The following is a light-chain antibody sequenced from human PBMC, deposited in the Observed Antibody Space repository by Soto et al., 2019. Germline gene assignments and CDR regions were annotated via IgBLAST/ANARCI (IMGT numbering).Light chain of an antibody. CDR2: DVS. V-gene: IGLV2-14*03. CDR3: SSYRSGSTRVV. J-gene: IGLJ2*01. CDR1: SSDVGGYNF. Sequence: QSVLTQPASVSGSPGQSITISCTGTSSDVGGYNFVSWYQQHPGKVPKVMIYDVSKRPSGVSNRFSGSKSGNTASLTISGLQVEDEADYYCSSYRSGSTRVVFGGGTKLTV.